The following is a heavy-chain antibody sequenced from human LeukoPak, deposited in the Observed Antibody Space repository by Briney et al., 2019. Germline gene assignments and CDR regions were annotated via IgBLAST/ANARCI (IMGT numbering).Heavy chain of an antibody. Sequence: GGSLRLSCAASGFTFSSYDMSWVRQAPGKGLEWVSGINKSGGGTYCADSVKGRFTMSRDNSKNTLFLQMNSLRAEDTAVYYCAKVTWSSSGSDYWGQGTLVTVSS. V-gene: IGHV3-23*01. CDR3: AKVTWSSSGSDY. D-gene: IGHD6-19*01. CDR2: INKSGGGT. CDR1: GFTFSSYD. J-gene: IGHJ4*02.